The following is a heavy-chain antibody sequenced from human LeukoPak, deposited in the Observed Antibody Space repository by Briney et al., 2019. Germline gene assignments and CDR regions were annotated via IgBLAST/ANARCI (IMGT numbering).Heavy chain of an antibody. CDR2: ISGSGSST. CDR3: ARARYYYGSGSQNRIDY. J-gene: IGHJ4*02. CDR1: EFTFSSYA. V-gene: IGHV3-23*01. Sequence: GGSLRLSCAASEFTFSSYAVSWVRQAPGKGLEWVSAISGSGSSTYYADSVKGRFTISRDNSKNTLYLQMNSLRAEDTAVYYCARARYYYGSGSQNRIDYWGQGTLVTVSS. D-gene: IGHD3-10*01.